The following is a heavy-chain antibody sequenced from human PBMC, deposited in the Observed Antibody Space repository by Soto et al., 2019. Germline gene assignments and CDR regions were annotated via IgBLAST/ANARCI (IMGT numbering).Heavy chain of an antibody. V-gene: IGHV4-59*01. CDR3: ARGRDGYNCRSYYFDD. CDR2: IQNRGST. J-gene: IGHJ4*02. Sequence: TSETLSLTCTVSGGSLNIYYWSWIRQPPGKGLQWIGYIQNRGSTNYNPSLKSRVTISVDTSKNQFSLKLSSVTAADTAVYYCARGRDGYNCRSYYFDDWGQGTLVTVSS. D-gene: IGHD5-12*01. CDR1: GGSLNIYY.